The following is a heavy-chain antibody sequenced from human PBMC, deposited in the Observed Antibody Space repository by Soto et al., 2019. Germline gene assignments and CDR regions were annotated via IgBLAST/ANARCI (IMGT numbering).Heavy chain of an antibody. Sequence: GGSLRLSCAASGFTFSSYSMNWVRQAPGKGLEWVSYISSSSSTIYYADSVKGRFTISRDNAKNSLYLQMNSLRAEDTAVYYCARDRSSSLWFGSPRPRGFDYWGQGTLVTVSS. CDR3: ARDRSSSLWFGSPRPRGFDY. J-gene: IGHJ4*02. D-gene: IGHD3-10*01. CDR1: GFTFSSYS. CDR2: ISSSSSTI. V-gene: IGHV3-48*01.